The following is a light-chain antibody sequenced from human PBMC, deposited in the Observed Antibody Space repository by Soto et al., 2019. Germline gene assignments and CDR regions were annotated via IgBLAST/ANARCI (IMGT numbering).Light chain of an antibody. CDR2: EGS. V-gene: IGLV2-23*01. CDR3: CSYAGNSLYV. J-gene: IGLJ1*01. Sequence: VLTQPASVSGSPGQSITISCTGTSSDVGSYNLVSWYQQHPGKAPKLMIYEGSKRPSGVSNRFSGSKSGNTASLTISGLQAEDEADYYCCSYAGNSLYVFGTGTKVTV. CDR1: SSDVGSYNL.